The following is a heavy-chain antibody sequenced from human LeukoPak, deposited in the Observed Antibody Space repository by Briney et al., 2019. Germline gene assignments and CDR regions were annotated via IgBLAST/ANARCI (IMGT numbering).Heavy chain of an antibody. CDR2: INQDGSDK. Sequence: PGGSLRLSCATSGFPFSGYWMTWVRQAPGKGLEWVANINQDGSDKYYVDSGKGRFTISRDNAKSSLYLQMNSLRDEDTAVYYCARVEVPIGGISDYFIYWGQGAQVTVSS. V-gene: IGHV3-7*01. CDR1: GFPFSGYW. CDR3: ARVEVPIGGISDYFIY. J-gene: IGHJ4*02. D-gene: IGHD1-14*01.